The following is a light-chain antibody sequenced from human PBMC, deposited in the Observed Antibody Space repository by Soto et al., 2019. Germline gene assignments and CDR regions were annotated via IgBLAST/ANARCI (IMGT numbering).Light chain of an antibody. CDR1: QSITSY. J-gene: IGKJ1*01. CDR3: QQSYGTPWT. V-gene: IGKV1-39*01. Sequence: DIQMTQSPSSLSASVGDRVTITCRASQSITSYLNWYQQKPGKAPKLLIFSASSLQSGVPSRFSGSGLGTDFTLTISSLQLEDFATYYCQQSYGTPWTFGQGTKVEI. CDR2: SAS.